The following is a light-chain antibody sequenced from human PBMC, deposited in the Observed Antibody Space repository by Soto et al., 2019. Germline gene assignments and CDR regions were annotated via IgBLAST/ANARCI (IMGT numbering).Light chain of an antibody. J-gene: IGLJ1*01. CDR2: EVS. Sequence: QSALTQPPSVSGSPGQSVTISCTGTSSDLGSYNRVSWYQQPPGTAPKLMIYEVSNRPSGVPDRFSGSKSGTTVSLTISGLQAEDEADYYCSSYTSNSTYVFGIGTKLTVL. V-gene: IGLV2-18*02. CDR1: SSDLGSYNR. CDR3: SSYTSNSTYV.